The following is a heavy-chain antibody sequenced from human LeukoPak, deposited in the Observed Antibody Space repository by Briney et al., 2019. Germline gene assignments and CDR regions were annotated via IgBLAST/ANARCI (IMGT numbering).Heavy chain of an antibody. V-gene: IGHV4-34*01. CDR1: GGSFSGYY. CDR3: ASLAAAGPLDY. D-gene: IGHD6-13*01. Sequence: SETLSLTCAVYGGSFSGYYWSWIRQPPGKGLEWIGEINHSGSTNYNPSLKSRVTISVDTSKNQFSLKLSSVTAADTAVYYCASLAAAGPLDYWGQGTLVTVSS. CDR2: INHSGST. J-gene: IGHJ4*02.